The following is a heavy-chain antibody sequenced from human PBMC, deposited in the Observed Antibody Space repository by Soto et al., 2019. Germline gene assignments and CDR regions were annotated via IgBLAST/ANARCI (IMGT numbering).Heavy chain of an antibody. CDR2: IIPIFGTA. CDR1: GGTFSSYA. D-gene: IGHD6-13*01. Sequence: GPSVKVSCKASGGTFSSYAISWVRQAPGQGLEWMGGIIPIFGTANYAQKFQGRVTITADESTSTAYMELSSPRSEDTAVYYCASGWGYSSSWYKCFHLWGQGTRVTVAS. CDR3: ASGWGYSSSWYKCFHL. J-gene: IGHJ5*02. V-gene: IGHV1-69*13.